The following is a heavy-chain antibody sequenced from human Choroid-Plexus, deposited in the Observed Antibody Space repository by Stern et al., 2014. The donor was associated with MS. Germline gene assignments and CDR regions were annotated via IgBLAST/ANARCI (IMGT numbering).Heavy chain of an antibody. J-gene: IGHJ5*02. Sequence: VQLVEAGGGVVQPGGPLRLACGASGFTFGRWPVHWVGQAPGTGLEGVAGVSYDGSNKYYADSVKGRFTISRDNSQNTLYMQMSSLRPEDTAVYYCAKDRQYLTYFFDHWGQGSLVTVSS. CDR2: VSYDGSNK. D-gene: IGHD2/OR15-2a*01. V-gene: IGHV3-30*18. CDR3: AKDRQYLTYFFDH. CDR1: GFTFGRWP.